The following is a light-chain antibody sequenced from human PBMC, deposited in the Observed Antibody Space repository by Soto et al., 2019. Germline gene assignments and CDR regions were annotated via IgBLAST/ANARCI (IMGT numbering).Light chain of an antibody. CDR2: ETS. CDR3: GTWDSSLSAVL. V-gene: IGLV1-51*01. Sequence: QSVLTQPPSVSAAPGQKVTISCSGASSNIGNNYVSWYQQLPGTAPNLLIYETSNRPSGIPDRFSGSKSGTSATLGITGLQTGDEADYYCGTWDSSLSAVLFGGGTKLTVL. CDR1: SSNIGNNY. J-gene: IGLJ2*01.